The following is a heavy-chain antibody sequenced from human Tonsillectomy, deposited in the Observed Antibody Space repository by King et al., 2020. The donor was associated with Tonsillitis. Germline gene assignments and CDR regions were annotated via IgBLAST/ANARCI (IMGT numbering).Heavy chain of an antibody. V-gene: IGHV3-9*01. CDR2: ISGNGGRI. CDR1: GFTFVGYA. Sequence: VQLVESGGGLVHPGRSLRLSCAASGFTFVGYAMHWVRQAPGKGLEWCSGISGNGGRIEYADSGKGRLTISRDEAKNSLYLQMNILRPEDTALYYCAKGRGATGYFDSWGQGTLVTVSS. CDR3: AKGRGATGYFDS. J-gene: IGHJ4*02. D-gene: IGHD1-26*01.